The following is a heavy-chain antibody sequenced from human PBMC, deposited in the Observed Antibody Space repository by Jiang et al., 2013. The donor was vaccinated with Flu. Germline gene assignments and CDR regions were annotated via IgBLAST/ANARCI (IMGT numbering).Heavy chain of an antibody. Sequence: GLVKPSETLSLTCTVSGGSMNNYYWSWVRQPAGKGLEWIGRIFSSGEINYNSSLRSRVTMSIDTSNNQFSLRLTSVTAADTAVYYCVREGDYSDNNGYPLFDYWGQGT. J-gene: IGHJ4*02. V-gene: IGHV4-4*07. CDR3: VREGDYSDNNGYPLFDY. CDR2: IFSSGEI. D-gene: IGHD3-22*01. CDR1: GGSMNNYY.